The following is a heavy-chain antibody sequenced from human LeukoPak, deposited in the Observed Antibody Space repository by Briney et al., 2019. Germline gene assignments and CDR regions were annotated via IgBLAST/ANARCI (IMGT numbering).Heavy chain of an antibody. V-gene: IGHV4-39*01. D-gene: IGHD1-26*01. CDR1: GGSISSSSYY. Sequence: SETLSLTCTVSGGSISSSSYYWGWIRQPPGKGLEWIGSIYYSGSTYYNPSLKSRVTISVDTSKNQFSLKLSSVTAADTAVYYCARLCGGATDYWGQGTLVTVSS. CDR2: IYYSGST. CDR3: ARLCGGATDY. J-gene: IGHJ4*02.